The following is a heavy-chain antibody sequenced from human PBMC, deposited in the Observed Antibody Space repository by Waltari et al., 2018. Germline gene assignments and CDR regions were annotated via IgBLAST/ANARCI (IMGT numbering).Heavy chain of an antibody. D-gene: IGHD5-12*01. CDR3: AKRARGYSGYNLFDY. Sequence: EVQLLESGGGLVQPGGSLRLSCAASGFTFTTYAMSWVRQAPGKGLEWVSAITGSGDNTYYADSLKGRFTISRDNSKNTLYLQMNGLRAEDTAVYYCAKRARGYSGYNLFDYWGQGTLVTVSS. CDR1: GFTFTTYA. CDR2: ITGSGDNT. J-gene: IGHJ4*02. V-gene: IGHV3-23*01.